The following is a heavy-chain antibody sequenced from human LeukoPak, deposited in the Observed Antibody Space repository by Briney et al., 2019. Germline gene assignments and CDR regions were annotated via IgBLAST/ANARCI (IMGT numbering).Heavy chain of an antibody. Sequence: PGGSLRLSCAASGFTFSNYAMSWVRQAPGKGLEWVANIKQDGSEKYYVDSVKGRFTISRDNAKNPLYLQMNSLRAEDTAVYYCARSGVGFCTNGVCFGGYWGQGTLFTVS. J-gene: IGHJ4*02. V-gene: IGHV3-7*01. D-gene: IGHD2-8*01. CDR1: GFTFSNYA. CDR3: ARSGVGFCTNGVCFGGY. CDR2: IKQDGSEK.